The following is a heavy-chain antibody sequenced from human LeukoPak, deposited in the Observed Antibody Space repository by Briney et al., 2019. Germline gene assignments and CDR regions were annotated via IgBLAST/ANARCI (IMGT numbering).Heavy chain of an antibody. V-gene: IGHV4-59*01. CDR1: GGSICSYY. J-gene: IGHJ4*02. D-gene: IGHD3-3*01. Sequence: SETLSRTGTVSGGSICSYYWRWLRQPPGKGLEGIGYIYYSGSTNYNPSLKSRVTISVDTSKNQFSLKLSSVTAADTAVYYCARVAYDFWSGYRYFDYWGQGTLVTVSS. CDR3: ARVAYDFWSGYRYFDY. CDR2: IYYSGST.